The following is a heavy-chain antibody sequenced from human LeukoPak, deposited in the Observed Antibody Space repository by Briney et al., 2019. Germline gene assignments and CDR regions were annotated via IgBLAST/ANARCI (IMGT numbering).Heavy chain of an antibody. D-gene: IGHD3-22*01. V-gene: IGHV4-39*07. CDR1: GGSISSSSYY. J-gene: IGHJ5*02. Sequence: PSETLSLTCTVSGGSISSSSYYWGWIRQPPGKGLEWIGSIYYSGSTYYNPSLKSRVTISVDTSKNQFSLKLSSVTAADTAVYYCARAYYDSSGSPHDWFDPWGQGTLVTVSS. CDR2: IYYSGST. CDR3: ARAYYDSSGSPHDWFDP.